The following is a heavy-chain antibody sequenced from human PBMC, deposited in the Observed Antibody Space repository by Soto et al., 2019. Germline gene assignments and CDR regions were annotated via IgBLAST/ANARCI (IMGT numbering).Heavy chain of an antibody. J-gene: IGHJ4*02. Sequence: QVQLVQSGAEVKKPGSSVKVSCKASGGTFSSYAISWVRKAPGQGLEWMGGIIPIFGTANYAQKFQGRVTITADESTSTAYMELSSLRSEDTAVYYCARSFLGKGRRGEYFDYWGQGTLVTVSS. CDR1: GGTFSSYA. D-gene: IGHD1-1*01. CDR2: IIPIFGTA. CDR3: ARSFLGKGRRGEYFDY. V-gene: IGHV1-69*12.